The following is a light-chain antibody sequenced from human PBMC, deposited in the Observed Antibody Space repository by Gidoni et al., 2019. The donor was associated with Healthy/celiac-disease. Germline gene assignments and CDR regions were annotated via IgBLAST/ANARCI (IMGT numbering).Light chain of an antibody. V-gene: IGLV3-19*01. J-gene: IGLJ3*02. CDR2: GKN. CDR3: NSRDSSGNHLV. CDR1: SLRSYY. Sequence: SSELTQDPAVSVALGQTVRITCQVDSLRSYYASWYQQKPGQAPVRVIYGKNNRPSGIPDLFSGSSSGNTASLTITGAQAEDEADYYCNSRDSSGNHLVFGGGTKLTVL.